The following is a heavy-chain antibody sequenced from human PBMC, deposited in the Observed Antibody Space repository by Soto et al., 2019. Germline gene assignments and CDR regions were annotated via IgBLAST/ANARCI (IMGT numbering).Heavy chain of an antibody. Sequence: QVQLVQSGAEVKKPGASVKVSCKASGYTFTSYGISWVRQAPGQGLEWMGWISAYNGNTNYAQKLQGRVTMTTDTSTSTAYMELRSLRSDDTAVYYCARASPHSAYPALSSSPYGMDVWGQGTTVTVSS. CDR1: GYTFTSYG. CDR3: ARASPHSAYPALSSSPYGMDV. CDR2: ISAYNGNT. J-gene: IGHJ6*02. V-gene: IGHV1-18*04. D-gene: IGHD6-6*01.